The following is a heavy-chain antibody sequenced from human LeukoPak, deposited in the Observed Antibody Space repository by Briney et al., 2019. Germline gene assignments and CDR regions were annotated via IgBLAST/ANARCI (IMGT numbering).Heavy chain of an antibody. D-gene: IGHD2-2*01. Sequence: GGSLRLSCAASGFTFSSYAMHWVRQAPGKGLEWVAVISYDGSNKYYADSVKGRFTISRDNSKNTLYLQMNSLRAEDTAVYYCARAASPIFVVVPAAIKRANYYYYYYMDVWGKGTTVTVSS. CDR1: GFTFSSYA. CDR2: ISYDGSNK. V-gene: IGHV3-30*01. CDR3: ARAASPIFVVVPAAIKRANYYYYYYMDV. J-gene: IGHJ6*03.